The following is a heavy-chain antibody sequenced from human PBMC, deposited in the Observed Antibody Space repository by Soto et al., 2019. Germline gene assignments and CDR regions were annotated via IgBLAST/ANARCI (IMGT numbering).Heavy chain of an antibody. Sequence: SETLSLTCTVSGGSISSSSYYWVLIRQPPGKGLEWIGSIYYSGSTYYNPSLKSRVTISVDTSKNQFSLKLSSVTAADTAVYYCSGGNSFHVVYYYYGMDVWGQGTTVTVSS. J-gene: IGHJ6*02. CDR3: SGGNSFHVVYYYYGMDV. CDR1: GGSISSSSYY. D-gene: IGHD2-21*02. V-gene: IGHV4-39*01. CDR2: IYYSGST.